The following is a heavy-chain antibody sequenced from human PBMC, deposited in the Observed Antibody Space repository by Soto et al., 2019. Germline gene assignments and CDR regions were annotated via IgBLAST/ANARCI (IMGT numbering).Heavy chain of an antibody. CDR2: INPNSGGT. Sequence: SVKVSLKASGYTFTGYYMHWVRQAPGQGLEWMGWINPNSGGTNYAQKFQGRVTMTRDTSISTAYMELSRLRSDDTAVYYCARNPSGYDNHWFDPWGQGTLVTVSS. V-gene: IGHV1-2*02. CDR3: ARNPSGYDNHWFDP. D-gene: IGHD5-12*01. J-gene: IGHJ5*02. CDR1: GYTFTGYY.